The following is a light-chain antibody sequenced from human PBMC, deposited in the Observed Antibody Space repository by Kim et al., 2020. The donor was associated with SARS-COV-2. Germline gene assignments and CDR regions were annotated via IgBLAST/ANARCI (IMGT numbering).Light chain of an antibody. V-gene: IGLV2-14*03. CDR1: STDIGGYNY. J-gene: IGLJ3*02. CDR3: SSYTSSSTLV. Sequence: GQSITIPCTGTSTDIGGYNYVSWYQQHPGKAPRLMIYDVSTRPSGVSDRFSASKSGNTASLTISGLQAEDEADYYCSSYTSSSTLVFGGGTKVTVL. CDR2: DVS.